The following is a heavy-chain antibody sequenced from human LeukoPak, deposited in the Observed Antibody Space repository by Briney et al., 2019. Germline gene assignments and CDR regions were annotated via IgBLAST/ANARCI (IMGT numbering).Heavy chain of an antibody. D-gene: IGHD6-13*01. J-gene: IGHJ4*02. CDR3: AKGQSTSSWYPYYFDY. V-gene: IGHV3-23*01. CDR1: GFTFISYA. Sequence: PGGSLRRSCAASGFTFISYAMSWVRQAPGKGLEWVSSISGSGGTTYYADSVKGRFTISRDNSKNTLYLQMNSLRAEDTAVYYCAKGQSTSSWYPYYFDYWGQGTLVTVSS. CDR2: ISGSGGTT.